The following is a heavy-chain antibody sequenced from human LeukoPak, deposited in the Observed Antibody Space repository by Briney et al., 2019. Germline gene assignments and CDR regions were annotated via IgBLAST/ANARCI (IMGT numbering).Heavy chain of an antibody. J-gene: IGHJ3*02. CDR2: ISYDGNNK. D-gene: IGHD2-8*01. Sequence: GGSLRLSCAASGFTFSTYAMHWVRQAPGKGLEWVAVISYDGNNKYYADSVKGRFTISRDNSKNTLYLQMNSLRSEDTAVYYCARELGYCTNGVCYFGPGLGAFDIWGQGTMVTVSS. V-gene: IGHV3-30*04. CDR1: GFTFSTYA. CDR3: ARELGYCTNGVCYFGPGLGAFDI.